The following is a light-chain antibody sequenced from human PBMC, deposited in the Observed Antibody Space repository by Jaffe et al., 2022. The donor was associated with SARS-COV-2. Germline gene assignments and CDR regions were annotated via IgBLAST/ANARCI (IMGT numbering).Light chain of an antibody. CDR3: QQYGSSPWT. Sequence: EIVLTQSPGTLSLSPGERATLSCRARQSVSGNHIAWYQQKPGQAPRLLIYRTSSRATGIPDRFSGSGSGTDFTLTISRLEPEDFAVYHCQQYGSSPWTFGQGTKVEIK. CDR1: QSVSGNH. J-gene: IGKJ1*01. V-gene: IGKV3-20*01. CDR2: RTS.